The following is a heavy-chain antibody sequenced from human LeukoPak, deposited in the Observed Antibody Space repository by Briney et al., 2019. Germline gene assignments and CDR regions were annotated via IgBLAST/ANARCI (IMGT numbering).Heavy chain of an antibody. CDR3: ARDQGVPDSSGYTNWFDP. D-gene: IGHD3-22*01. Sequence: GGSLRLSCAASGFTFSRYSMNWVRQAPGKGLEWVSSISSSSSYIYYADSVKGRFTISRDNAKNSLYLQMNSLRAEDTAVYYCARDQGVPDSSGYTNWFDPWGQGALVTVSS. CDR2: ISSSSSYI. V-gene: IGHV3-21*01. J-gene: IGHJ5*02. CDR1: GFTFSRYS.